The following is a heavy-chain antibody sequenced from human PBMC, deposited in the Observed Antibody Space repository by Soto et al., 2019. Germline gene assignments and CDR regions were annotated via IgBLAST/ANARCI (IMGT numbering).Heavy chain of an antibody. Sequence: EVQLVESGGGLVKPGGSLRLSCAASGFTFSSYSMNWVRQAPGKGLEWVSSISSSRSYIYYADSVRGRFTISRDDDKNSRYRQRTGLRAEVTAMYCCAGDPSMVRGESGYFDLWGRGTLVTVSS. D-gene: IGHD3-10*01. CDR3: AGDPSMVRGESGYFDL. CDR1: GFTFSSYS. J-gene: IGHJ2*01. CDR2: ISSSRSYI. V-gene: IGHV3-21*01.